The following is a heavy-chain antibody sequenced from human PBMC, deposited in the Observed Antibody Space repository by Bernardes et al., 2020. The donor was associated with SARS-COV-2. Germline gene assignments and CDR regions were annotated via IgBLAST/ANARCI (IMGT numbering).Heavy chain of an antibody. J-gene: IGHJ6*02. CDR2: IKQDGSEK. D-gene: IGHD1-7*01. V-gene: IGHV3-7*03. Sequence: GGSLRLSCAASGFTFSSYWMSWVRQAPGKGLEWVANIKQDGSEKYYVDSVKGRFTISRDNAKNSLYLQMNSLRAEDTAVYYCARDRVELPQAYYYYGMDVWGQGTTVTVSS. CDR1: GFTFSSYW. CDR3: ARDRVELPQAYYYYGMDV.